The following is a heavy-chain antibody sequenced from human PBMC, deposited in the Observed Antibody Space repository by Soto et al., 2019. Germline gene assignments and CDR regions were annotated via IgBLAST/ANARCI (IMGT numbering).Heavy chain of an antibody. Sequence: GASVKVSCKASGGTFSSYAISWVRQAPGQGLEWMGGIIPIFGTANYAQKFQGRVTITADESTSTAYMELSSLRSEDTAVYYCASRETATEDYFDYWGQGTLVTVSS. CDR3: ASRETATEDYFDY. V-gene: IGHV1-69*13. CDR2: IIPIFGTA. CDR1: GGTFSSYA. D-gene: IGHD5-18*01. J-gene: IGHJ4*02.